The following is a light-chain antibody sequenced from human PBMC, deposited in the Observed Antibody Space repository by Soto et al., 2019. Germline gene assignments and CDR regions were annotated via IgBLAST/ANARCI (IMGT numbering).Light chain of an antibody. CDR1: SSDVGGYNY. V-gene: IGLV2-11*01. CDR3: CSYAGSYTLGV. J-gene: IGLJ7*01. CDR2: DVS. Sequence: QSVLTQPSSVSGSPGQSVPISCTGTSSDVGGYNYVSWYQQHPGKAPKLMIYDVSKRPSGVPDRFAGSKSGNTASLTISGLQAEEEADYYCCSYAGSYTLGVFGGGTQLTVL.